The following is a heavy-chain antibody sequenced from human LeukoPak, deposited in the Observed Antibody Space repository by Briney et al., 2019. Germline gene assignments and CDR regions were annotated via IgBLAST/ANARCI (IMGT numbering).Heavy chain of an antibody. CDR1: GGTFSSYA. V-gene: IGHV1-69*01. CDR3: ARATIDILTGYYKIDAFDI. CDR2: IIPIFGTA. J-gene: IGHJ3*02. Sequence: SVKVSCKASGGTFSSYAISWVRQAPGQGREWMGGIIPIFGTANYAQKFQGRVTITADESTSTAYMELSSLRSEDTAVYYCARATIDILTGYYKIDAFDIWGQGTMVTVSS. D-gene: IGHD3-9*01.